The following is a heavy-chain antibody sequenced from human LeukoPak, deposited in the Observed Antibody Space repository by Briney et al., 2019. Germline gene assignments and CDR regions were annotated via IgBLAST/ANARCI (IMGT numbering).Heavy chain of an antibody. CDR2: ISYDGSNK. CDR1: GFTFSSYA. CDR3: ARDILITMIVVVMRGYGMDV. D-gene: IGHD3-22*01. J-gene: IGHJ6*02. V-gene: IGHV3-30-3*01. Sequence: PGGSLRLSCAASGFTFSSYAMHWVRQAPGKGLEWVAVISYDGSNKYYADSVKGRFTISRDNSKNTLYLQMNSLRAEDTAVYYCARDILITMIVVVMRGYGMDVWGQGTTVTVSS.